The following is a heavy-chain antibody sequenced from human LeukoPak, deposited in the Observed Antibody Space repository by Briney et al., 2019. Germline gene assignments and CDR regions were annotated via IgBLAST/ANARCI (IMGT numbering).Heavy chain of an antibody. CDR2: IYPGDSDT. CDR3: ARSGPVTHAASDI. Sequence: PGESLKISCKGSGYRFTSYWIAWVRQMPGKGLEWMGIIYPGDSDTRYSPSFQGQVTISGDKSISSAYLQWSSLKASDTAMYYCARSGPVTHAASDIWGQGTMVAVSS. CDR1: GYRFTSYW. D-gene: IGHD4-17*01. J-gene: IGHJ3*02. V-gene: IGHV5-51*01.